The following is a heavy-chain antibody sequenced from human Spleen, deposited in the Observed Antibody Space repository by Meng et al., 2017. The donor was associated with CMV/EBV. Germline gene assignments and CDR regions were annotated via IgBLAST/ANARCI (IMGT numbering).Heavy chain of an antibody. CDR3: ARGGDYGDFHDPFDY. Sequence: ASVKVSCKAPRNFFTRHAITWVRQAPGQGLEWMGWISADNQNTNLIQKFQGRITLTTDTSTSTAYMELRSLRADDTAVYYLARGGDYGDFHDPFDYWGQGTLVTVSS. J-gene: IGHJ4*02. D-gene: IGHD4-17*01. V-gene: IGHV1-18*01. CDR1: RNFFTRHA. CDR2: ISADNQNT.